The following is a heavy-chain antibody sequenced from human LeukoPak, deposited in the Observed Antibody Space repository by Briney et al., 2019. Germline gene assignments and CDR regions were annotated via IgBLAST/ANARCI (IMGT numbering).Heavy chain of an antibody. CDR3: ARVSMVRGAPGWEDY. CDR2: IYSGGST. V-gene: IGHV3-53*01. Sequence: GGSLRLSCAASGFTVSSNYMSWVRQAPGKGLEWVSVIYSGGSTYYADSVKGRFTISRDNSKNTLYLQMNSLRAEDTAVYYCARVSMVRGAPGWEDYWGQGTLVTVSS. D-gene: IGHD3-10*01. CDR1: GFTVSSNY. J-gene: IGHJ4*02.